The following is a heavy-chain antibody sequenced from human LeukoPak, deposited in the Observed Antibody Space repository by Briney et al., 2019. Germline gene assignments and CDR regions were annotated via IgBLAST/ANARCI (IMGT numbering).Heavy chain of an antibody. V-gene: IGHV3-23*01. CDR2: IGGSVGST. CDR1: GFNFSTYA. J-gene: IGHJ5*02. D-gene: IGHD6-13*01. Sequence: GGSLRLSCAASGFNFSTYAMSWVRQAPGKGLEWVSGIGGSVGSTYYADSVKGRFTISRDNAKNSLYLQMNSLRAEDTAVYYCARGSAAAGFDPWGQGTLVTVSS. CDR3: ARGSAAAGFDP.